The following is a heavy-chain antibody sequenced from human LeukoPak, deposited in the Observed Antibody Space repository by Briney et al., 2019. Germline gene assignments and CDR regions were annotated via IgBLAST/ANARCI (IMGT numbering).Heavy chain of an antibody. CDR1: GFTFDNND. Sequence: GGSLRLSCEVSGFTFDNNDMHWVRQSTGKGLEWVSAIGSAGYTYYADSVRGRFTITRDTAKQSLLLQMNSLRAEDTAVYYCAKSPYSGSYVLRFDYWGQGTLVTVSS. J-gene: IGHJ4*02. V-gene: IGHV3-13*01. D-gene: IGHD1-26*01. CDR2: IGSAGYT. CDR3: AKSPYSGSYVLRFDY.